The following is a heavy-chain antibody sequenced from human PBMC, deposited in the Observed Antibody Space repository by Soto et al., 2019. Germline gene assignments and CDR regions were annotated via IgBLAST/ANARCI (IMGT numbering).Heavy chain of an antibody. CDR1: GFTFSGSA. CDR2: IRSKANSYAT. J-gene: IGHJ5*02. Sequence: EVQLVESGGGLVQPGGSLKLSCAASGFTFSGSAMHWVRQASGKGLEWVGRIRSKANSYATAYAASVKGRFTISRDDSKKTAYLKMNSLKTEDTAVYYCLSGFDPWGQGTLVTVSS. V-gene: IGHV3-73*01. CDR3: LSGFDP.